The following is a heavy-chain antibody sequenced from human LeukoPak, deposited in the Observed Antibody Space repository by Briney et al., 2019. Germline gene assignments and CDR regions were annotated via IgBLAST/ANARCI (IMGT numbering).Heavy chain of an antibody. CDR1: GYTFTGYY. J-gene: IGHJ4*02. D-gene: IGHD5-24*01. Sequence: GASVKVSCKASGYTFTGYYMHWVRQAPGQGLEWMGWISAYNGNTNYAQKLQGRVTMTTVTSTSTAYMELRSLRSEDTAVYYCATRARWLQFSHFDYWGQGTLVTVSS. V-gene: IGHV1-18*04. CDR2: ISAYNGNT. CDR3: ATRARWLQFSHFDY.